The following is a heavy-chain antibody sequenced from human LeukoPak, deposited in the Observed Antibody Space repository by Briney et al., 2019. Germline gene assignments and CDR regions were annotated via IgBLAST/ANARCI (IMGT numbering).Heavy chain of an antibody. CDR3: ARESSSSGRDY. CDR2: ISGSSSYI. J-gene: IGHJ4*02. V-gene: IGHV3-21*01. Sequence: PGGSLRLSCEASGFTFSTYSMNWVRQAPGKGLEWVSSISGSSSYIYYADSVKGRFTISRDNAKNSLFLQMNSLRAEDTAVYYCARESSSSGRDYWGQGTLVTVSS. CDR1: GFTFSTYS. D-gene: IGHD6-19*01.